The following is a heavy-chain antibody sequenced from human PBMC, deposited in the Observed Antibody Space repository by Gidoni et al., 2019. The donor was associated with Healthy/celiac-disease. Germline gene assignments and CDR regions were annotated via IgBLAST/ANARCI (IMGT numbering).Heavy chain of an antibody. V-gene: IGHV4-39*07. CDR1: GDSISTTTYY. CDR2: IYYSGRT. D-gene: IGHD2-2*01. CDR3: ARDLNKDDPMPYYYSYGMDV. J-gene: IGHJ6*02. Sequence: QLHLQESGTGPCKPSGTLSLTFTVSGDSISTTTYYWDWVRQPPGKGLEWIGSIYYSGRTNYNPSLKSRVTISVDTSKNQFSLKLSSVTAADTAVYYCARDLNKDDPMPYYYSYGMDVWGQGTTVTVSS.